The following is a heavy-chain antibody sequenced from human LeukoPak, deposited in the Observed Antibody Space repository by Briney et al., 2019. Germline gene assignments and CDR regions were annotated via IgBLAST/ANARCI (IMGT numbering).Heavy chain of an antibody. Sequence: ASVKVSCKASGYTFTGYYMHWVRQASGQGLEWMGWINPNSGGTNYAQKFQGRVTMTRDTSISTAYMELSRLRSDDTAVYYCARLVRTRTYYFDYWGQGTLVTVSP. D-gene: IGHD1-14*01. CDR1: GYTFTGYY. CDR3: ARLVRTRTYYFDY. J-gene: IGHJ4*02. V-gene: IGHV1-2*02. CDR2: INPNSGGT.